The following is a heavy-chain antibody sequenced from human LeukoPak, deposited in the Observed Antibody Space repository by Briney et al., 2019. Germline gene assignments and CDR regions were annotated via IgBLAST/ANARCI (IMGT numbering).Heavy chain of an antibody. CDR1: GFTFSSYS. CDR3: ARDAYDFWSGYQASGNY. Sequence: PGGSLRLSCAASGFTFSSYSMNWVRQAPGKGLEWVSSISRSSSYIYYADSVKGRFTISRDNAKNSLYLQMNSLRAEDTAVYYCARDAYDFWSGYQASGNYWGQGTLVTVSS. V-gene: IGHV3-21*01. D-gene: IGHD3-3*01. CDR2: ISRSSSYI. J-gene: IGHJ4*02.